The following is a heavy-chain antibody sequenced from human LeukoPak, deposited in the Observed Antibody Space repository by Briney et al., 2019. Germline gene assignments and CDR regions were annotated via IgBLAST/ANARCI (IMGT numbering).Heavy chain of an antibody. Sequence: KPSETLSLTCTVSGGSISSYYWSWIRQPPGKGLEWIGYIYYSGSTNYNPSLKSRVTISVDTSKNQFSLKLSSVTAADTAVYYYARSGQQLSPATWFDPWGQGTLVTVSS. CDR1: GGSISSYY. J-gene: IGHJ5*02. V-gene: IGHV4-59*01. CDR2: IYYSGST. CDR3: ARSGQQLSPATWFDP. D-gene: IGHD6-13*01.